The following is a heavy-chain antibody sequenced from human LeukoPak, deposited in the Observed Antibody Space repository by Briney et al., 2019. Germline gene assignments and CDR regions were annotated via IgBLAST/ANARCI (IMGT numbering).Heavy chain of an antibody. D-gene: IGHD5-18*01. CDR2: ISSSGSTI. Sequence: GGSLRLSCAASGFTFSDYYMSWIRQAPGKGLEWVSYISSSGSTIYYADPVKGRFTISRDNAKNSLYLQMNSLRAEDTAVYYCARDLLTAMVDYWGQGTLVTVSS. V-gene: IGHV3-11*04. CDR1: GFTFSDYY. CDR3: ARDLLTAMVDY. J-gene: IGHJ4*02.